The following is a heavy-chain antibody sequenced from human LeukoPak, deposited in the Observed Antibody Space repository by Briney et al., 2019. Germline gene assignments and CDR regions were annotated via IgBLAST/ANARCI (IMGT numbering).Heavy chain of an antibody. Sequence: GGSLRLSCAASGFTFSDYSMHWVRQAPGKGLEWVSDITSTSSTKYYADSVKGRFTISRDNAKNSLYLQMNSLRADDTAVYYCARAMVRWNDVRWFDPWGQGTLVTVSS. CDR1: GFTFSDYS. V-gene: IGHV3-48*01. CDR2: ITSTSSTK. D-gene: IGHD1-1*01. CDR3: ARAMVRWNDVRWFDP. J-gene: IGHJ5*02.